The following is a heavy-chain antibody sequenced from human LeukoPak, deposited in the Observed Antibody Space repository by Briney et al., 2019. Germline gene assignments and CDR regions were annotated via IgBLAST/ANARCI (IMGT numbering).Heavy chain of an antibody. CDR2: IHYSGNT. V-gene: IGHV4-39*07. CDR3: ARVSYYFDY. Sequence: PSETLSLTCTASGGSISSSSYYWGWIRQPPGKGLEWIGIIHYSGNTYYNPSLKSRVTISVDTSKNQFSLKLSSVTAADTAVYYCARVSYYFDYWGQGTLVTVSS. J-gene: IGHJ4*02. CDR1: GGSISSSSYY.